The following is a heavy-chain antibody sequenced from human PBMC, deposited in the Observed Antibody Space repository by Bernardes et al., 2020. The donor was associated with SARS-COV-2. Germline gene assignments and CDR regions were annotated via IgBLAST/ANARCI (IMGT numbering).Heavy chain of an antibody. CDR2: IYYSGST. CDR3: ATLQRGDYYDSSGFWSVGGIDI. V-gene: IGHV4-59*01. J-gene: IGHJ3*02. Sequence: PETLSLTCTVSGGSISSYYWSWIRQPPGKGLEWLGYIYYSGSTTYNPSPKSRVAISVDTSENQFSLKLNSVTAANTAVYYCATLQRGDYYDSSGFWSVGGIDIWGQGTMVTVSS. D-gene: IGHD3-22*01. CDR1: GGSISSYY.